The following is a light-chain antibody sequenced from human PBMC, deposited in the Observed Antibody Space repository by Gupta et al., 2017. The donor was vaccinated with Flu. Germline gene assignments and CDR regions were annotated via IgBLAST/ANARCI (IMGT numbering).Light chain of an antibody. CDR1: NIGSKS. CDR2: DDS. V-gene: IGLV3-21*02. Sequence: SYVPPPPPSVSAAPGQMARITCGGNNIGSKSVHWYQQKPGQAPVLVVYDDSDRPSGIPERFSGSNSGNTATLTISRVEAGDEADYYCQVWDSSSDWVFGGGTKLTVL. J-gene: IGLJ3*02. CDR3: QVWDSSSDWV.